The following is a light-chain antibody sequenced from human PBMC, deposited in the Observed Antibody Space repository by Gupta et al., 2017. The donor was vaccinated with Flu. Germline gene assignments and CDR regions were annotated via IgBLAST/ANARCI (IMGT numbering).Light chain of an antibody. CDR2: SNN. CDR1: GSNIGSYA. V-gene: IGLV1-44*01. J-gene: IGLJ3*02. CDR3: ESWDDSLSGHVL. Sequence: QSVLTQPPSASGTPGQTITISCSGSGSNIGSYAVSWYQQLPGTAPKLLMHSNNQRPSGVPDRFSGSKSGTSASLAISWLQSEEEADYYCESWDDSLSGHVLFGGGTKLTVL.